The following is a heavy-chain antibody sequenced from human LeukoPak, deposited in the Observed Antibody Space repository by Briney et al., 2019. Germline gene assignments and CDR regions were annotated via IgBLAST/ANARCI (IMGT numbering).Heavy chain of an antibody. J-gene: IGHJ3*02. CDR1: GYTFTSYY. Sequence: ASVKVSCKASGYTFTSYYMHWVRQPPGQGLEWMGIINPSGGSTSYAQKFQGRVTMTRDMPTSTVYMELSSLRSEDTAVYYCARKDNWNDVYAFDIWGQGTMVTVSS. V-gene: IGHV1-46*01. CDR2: INPSGGST. D-gene: IGHD1-1*01. CDR3: ARKDNWNDVYAFDI.